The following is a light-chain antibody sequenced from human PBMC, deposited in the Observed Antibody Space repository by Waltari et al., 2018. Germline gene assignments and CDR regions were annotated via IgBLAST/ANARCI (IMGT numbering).Light chain of an antibody. CDR3: ALYMGSGIWV. V-gene: IGLV8-61*01. CDR1: SGSLSTTSY. J-gene: IGLJ3*02. Sequence: QTVVTQEPSLSVSPGGTVTLTCALSSGSLSTTSYATWYQQTPGQAPRALVYQANARSSGVPDLFSGSILGNTAALTITGAQADDESGYYCALYMGSGIWVFGGGTRLTVL. CDR2: QAN.